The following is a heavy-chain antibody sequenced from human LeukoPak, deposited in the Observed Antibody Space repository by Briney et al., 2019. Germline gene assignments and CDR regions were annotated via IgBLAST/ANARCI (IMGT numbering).Heavy chain of an antibody. V-gene: IGHV3-11*03. D-gene: IGHD2-15*01. CDR3: TRHPAEGDY. CDR2: ISGSSSNT. J-gene: IGHJ4*02. Sequence: GGSLRLSCAASGFTFSDFYMSWIRQAPGKGLESVSYISGSSSNTNYADSVKGRFTISRDNARNSLYLQMNSLRPEDTAVYYCTRHPAEGDYWGQGTLVTVSS. CDR1: GFTFSDFY.